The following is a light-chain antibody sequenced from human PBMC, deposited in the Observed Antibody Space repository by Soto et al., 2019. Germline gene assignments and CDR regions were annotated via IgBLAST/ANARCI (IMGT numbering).Light chain of an antibody. Sequence: EIVMTQSPVTLSVSPGEGATLFCRASQRVRNNLAWYQQKPGLAPRLLIYAVSTRATGVPARFSGNGSETEFTLTISGLQSADFAPYYCQQYNKWPPWTFGQGTKVEIK. CDR1: QRVRNN. J-gene: IGKJ1*01. CDR2: AVS. CDR3: QQYNKWPPWT. V-gene: IGKV3-15*01.